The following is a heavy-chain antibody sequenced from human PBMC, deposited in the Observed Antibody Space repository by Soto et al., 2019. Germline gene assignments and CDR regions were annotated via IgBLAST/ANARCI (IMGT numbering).Heavy chain of an antibody. CDR2: INHSGST. J-gene: IGHJ6*02. Sequence: SETLSLTCAVYGGSFSGYYWSWIRQPPGKGLEWIGEINHSGSTNYNPSLKSRVTISVDTSKNQFSLKLSSVTAADTAVYYCARGRGLAAAGNDYYYYYGMDVWGQGTXVTVSS. CDR1: GGSFSGYY. D-gene: IGHD6-13*01. V-gene: IGHV4-34*01. CDR3: ARGRGLAAAGNDYYYYYGMDV.